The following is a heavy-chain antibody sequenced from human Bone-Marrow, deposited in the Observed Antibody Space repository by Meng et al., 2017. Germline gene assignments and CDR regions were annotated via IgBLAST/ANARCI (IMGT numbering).Heavy chain of an antibody. CDR2: IIPIFGTA. V-gene: IGHV1-69*05. CDR1: GGTFTSYA. J-gene: IGHJ1*01. CDR3: AGKTYSSGWGEYFQH. Sequence: QVKRVQSGDEVKKPVSLVKVSCKASGGTFTSYAISWVRQAPGQGLEWMGGIIPIFGTANYAQKFQGRVTITTDESTSTAYMELSSLRSEDTAVYYCAGKTYSSGWGEYFQHWGQGTLVTVSS. D-gene: IGHD6-19*01.